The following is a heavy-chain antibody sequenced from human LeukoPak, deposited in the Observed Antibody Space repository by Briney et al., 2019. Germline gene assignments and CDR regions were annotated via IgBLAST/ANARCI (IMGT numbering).Heavy chain of an antibody. V-gene: IGHV1-46*01. Sequence: ASVKVSCKASGYTFTSYYMHWVRQAPGQGLEWMGIINPSGGSTSYAQKFQGRVTMTRDTSTSTVYMELSSLRSEDTAVYYCARVGRFLEWLPGLGAFDIWGQGTMVTVSS. CDR3: ARVGRFLEWLPGLGAFDI. CDR1: GYTFTSYY. D-gene: IGHD3-3*01. J-gene: IGHJ3*02. CDR2: INPSGGST.